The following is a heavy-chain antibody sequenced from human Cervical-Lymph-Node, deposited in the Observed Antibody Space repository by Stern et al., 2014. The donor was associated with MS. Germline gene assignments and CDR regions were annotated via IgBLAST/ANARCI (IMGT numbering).Heavy chain of an antibody. Sequence: QVKLVQSGAEVKKPGSSVKVSCKASGGTFSSYAISWVRQAPGQGLEWMGGIIPIFGTANYAQKFQGRVTITADESTSTAYMELSSLRSEDTAVYYCARDGGYCTGSVCYNFDYWGQGTLVTVSS. CDR2: IIPIFGTA. V-gene: IGHV1-69*01. CDR3: ARDGGYCTGSVCYNFDY. D-gene: IGHD2-8*02. J-gene: IGHJ4*02. CDR1: GGTFSSYA.